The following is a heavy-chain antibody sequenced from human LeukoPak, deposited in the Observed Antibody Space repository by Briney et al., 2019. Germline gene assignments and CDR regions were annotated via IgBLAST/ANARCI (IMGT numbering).Heavy chain of an antibody. CDR3: ARGTEMATMGSWFDP. J-gene: IGHJ5*02. CDR2: ISSSSRYI. V-gene: IGHV3-21*01. Sequence: SGGSLRLSCAASGFTFSNYNMNWVRQAPGKGLEWVSSISSSSRYIYYADSVKGRFTISRDNAKNSLYLQMNSLRAEDTAVYYCARGTEMATMGSWFDPWGQGTLVTVSS. CDR1: GFTFSNYN. D-gene: IGHD5-24*01.